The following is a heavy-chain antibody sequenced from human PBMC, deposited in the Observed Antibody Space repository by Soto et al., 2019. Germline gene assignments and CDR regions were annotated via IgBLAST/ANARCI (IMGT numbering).Heavy chain of an antibody. D-gene: IGHD6-19*01. V-gene: IGHV2-5*02. J-gene: IGHJ4*02. CDR1: GLSLSSTRVA. CDR2: IYWDDDK. Sequence: ESGPTLVNPTQTLTLTCTFSGLSLSSTRVAVGWIRQPPGKALEWLALIYWDDDKRYSPFLKSRLTITKDTSKNQVVLTMTNMDPVDTATYYCAHSVVAGLGYYFDYWGQGTLVTVSS. CDR3: AHSVVAGLGYYFDY.